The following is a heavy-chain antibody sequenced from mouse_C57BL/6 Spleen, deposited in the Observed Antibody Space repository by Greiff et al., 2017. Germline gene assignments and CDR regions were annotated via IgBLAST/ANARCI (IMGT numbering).Heavy chain of an antibody. CDR2: ISSGGDYI. CDR1: GFTFSSYA. CDR3: TSDADYGWYFDV. Sequence: EVMLVESGEGLVKPGGSLKLSCAASGFTFSSYAMSWVRQTPEKRLEWVAYISSGGDYIYYADTVKGRFTISRDNARNTLYLQMSSLKSEDTAMYYCTSDADYGWYFDVWGTGTTVTVSS. J-gene: IGHJ1*03. D-gene: IGHD2-4*01. V-gene: IGHV5-9-1*02.